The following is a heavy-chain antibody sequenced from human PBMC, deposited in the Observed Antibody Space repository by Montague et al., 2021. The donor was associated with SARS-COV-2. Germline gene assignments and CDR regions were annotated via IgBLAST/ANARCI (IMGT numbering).Heavy chain of an antibody. CDR2: ILHTEST. J-gene: IGHJ4*02. V-gene: IGHV4-4*02. CDR1: GGSIESGNW. CDR3: ATGINYYDFLALQS. Sequence: SETLSLTCTVSGGSIESGNWWSWVRQTPGKGLWWIGKILHTESTNFNPSLKTRVAMSVDTSRNQFSLKLTSLTAADTAVYYCATGINYYDFLALQSWGQGALVIVSS. D-gene: IGHD3/OR15-3a*01.